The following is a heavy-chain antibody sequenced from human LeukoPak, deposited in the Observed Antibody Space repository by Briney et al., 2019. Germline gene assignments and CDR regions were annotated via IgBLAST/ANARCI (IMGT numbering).Heavy chain of an antibody. Sequence: SQTLSLTCTVSGGSISSGGYYWSWIRQPPGKGLEWIGYIYHSGSTYYNPSLKSRVTISVDRSKNQFSLKLSSVTAADTAVYYCARVLVGAFDPWGQGTLVTVSS. J-gene: IGHJ5*02. D-gene: IGHD1-26*01. CDR2: IYHSGST. V-gene: IGHV4-30-2*01. CDR1: GGSISSGGYY. CDR3: ARVLVGAFDP.